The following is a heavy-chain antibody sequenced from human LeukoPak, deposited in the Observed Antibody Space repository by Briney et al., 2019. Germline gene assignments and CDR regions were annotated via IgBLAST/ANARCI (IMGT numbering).Heavy chain of an antibody. Sequence: GGSLRLSCAASGFTFSSYGVHWVRQAPGKGLEWVAVISYDGSNKYYADSVKGRFTISRDNSKDTLYLQMNSLRAEDTAVYYCAKDRRSSGWLDWFDPWGQGTLVTVSS. J-gene: IGHJ5*02. CDR1: GFTFSSYG. V-gene: IGHV3-30*18. D-gene: IGHD6-19*01. CDR2: ISYDGSNK. CDR3: AKDRRSSGWLDWFDP.